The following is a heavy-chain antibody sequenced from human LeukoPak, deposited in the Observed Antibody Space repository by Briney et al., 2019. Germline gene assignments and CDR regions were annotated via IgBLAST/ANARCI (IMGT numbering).Heavy chain of an antibody. CDR2: FDPEDGET. J-gene: IGHJ4*02. D-gene: IGHD2-2*02. CDR3: ATSLERYCSSTSCNTLFDY. Sequence: WASVKVSCKVSGYTLTELSMHWVRQAPGKGLEWMGGFDPEDGETIYAQKFQGRVTMTEDTSTDTAYMELSSLRSEDTAVYYCATSLERYCSSTSCNTLFDYWGQGTLVTVSS. CDR1: GYTLTELS. V-gene: IGHV1-24*01.